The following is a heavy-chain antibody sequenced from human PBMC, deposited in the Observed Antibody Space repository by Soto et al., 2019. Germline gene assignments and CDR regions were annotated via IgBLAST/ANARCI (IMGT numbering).Heavy chain of an antibody. D-gene: IGHD2-15*01. CDR3: GKVLVGATGHTDSDP. CDR2: IDYNGVT. CDR1: GGSIYRSGYY. V-gene: IGHV4-39*01. Sequence: SETLSLTCTVSGGSIYRSGYYWGWIRQPPGRGLEWIGNIDYNGVTYSNPSLKSRVTISRDTSKNQFSLKLTSVTAADTALYYCGKVLVGATGHTDSDPWGPGTLVTVSS. J-gene: IGHJ5*02.